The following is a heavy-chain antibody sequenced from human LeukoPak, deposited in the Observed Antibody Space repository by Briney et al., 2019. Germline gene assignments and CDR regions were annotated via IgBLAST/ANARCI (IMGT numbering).Heavy chain of an antibody. J-gene: IGHJ4*02. CDR2: MNPNSGNT. CDR1: GYTFTSYG. D-gene: IGHD2-8*02. V-gene: IGHV1-8*03. CDR3: ARGLVPDY. Sequence: GASVKVSCKASGYTFTSYGISWVRQATGQGLEWMGWMNPNSGNTGYAQKFQGRVTITRNTSIRTAYMELSSLRSEDTAVYYCARGLVPDYWGQGTLVTVSS.